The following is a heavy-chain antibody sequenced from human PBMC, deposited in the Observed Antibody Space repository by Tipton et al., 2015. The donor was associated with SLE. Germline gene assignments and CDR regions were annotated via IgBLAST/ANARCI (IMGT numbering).Heavy chain of an antibody. V-gene: IGHV3-23*01. D-gene: IGHD3-10*01. CDR2: ISGSGGST. Sequence: GSLRLSCAASGFTFSSYTMNWVRQAPGKGLEWVSAISGSGGSTYYADSVKGRFTISRDNSKNTLYLQMNSLRAEDTAVYYCAKYQVRGVPYMDVWGKGTTVTVSS. J-gene: IGHJ6*03. CDR1: GFTFSSYT. CDR3: AKYQVRGVPYMDV.